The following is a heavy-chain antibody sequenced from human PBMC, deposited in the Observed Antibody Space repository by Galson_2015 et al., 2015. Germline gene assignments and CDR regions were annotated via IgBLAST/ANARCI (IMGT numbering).Heavy chain of an antibody. CDR1: GFAFSSYG. Sequence: SLRLSCAASGFAFSSYGMHWVRQAPGKGLEWVAVISYDGSNKYYADSVKGRFTISRDNSKNTLYLQMNSLRAEDTAVYYCAKGYDYGDYGDYWGQGTLVTVSS. D-gene: IGHD4-17*01. V-gene: IGHV3-30*18. CDR2: ISYDGSNK. CDR3: AKGYDYGDYGDY. J-gene: IGHJ4*02.